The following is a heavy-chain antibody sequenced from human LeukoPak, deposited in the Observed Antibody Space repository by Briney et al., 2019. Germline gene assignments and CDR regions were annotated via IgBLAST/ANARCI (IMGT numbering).Heavy chain of an antibody. J-gene: IGHJ4*02. V-gene: IGHV3-23*01. CDR1: GFTFSNYA. Sequence: GGSLRLSCAASGFTFSNYAMNWVCQAPGKGLEWVSTIGSSGGSTYYADSVKGRFTISRDNSKNTLYLQMNSLRAEDTAVYYCAKVFRDGYNYPFDYWGQGTLVTVSS. D-gene: IGHD5-24*01. CDR3: AKVFRDGYNYPFDY. CDR2: IGSSGGST.